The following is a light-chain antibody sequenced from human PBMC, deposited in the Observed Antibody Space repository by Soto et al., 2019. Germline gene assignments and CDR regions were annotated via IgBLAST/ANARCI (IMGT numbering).Light chain of an antibody. J-gene: IGLJ1*01. V-gene: IGLV2-14*03. CDR3: SSYTSGSILDV. CDR1: SSDVGGYNF. Sequence: QSALTQPASVSGSPGQSITISCTGTSSDVGGYNFVSWYQQHPGKAPKLIIYDVSNRPSGVSNRFSXSKSGXTASXTISGLQAEDEADYYCSSYTSGSILDVFGTGTKLTVL. CDR2: DVS.